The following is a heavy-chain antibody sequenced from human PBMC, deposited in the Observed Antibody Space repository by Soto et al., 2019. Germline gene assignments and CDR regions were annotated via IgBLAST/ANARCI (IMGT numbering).Heavy chain of an antibody. J-gene: IGHJ4*02. CDR2: IIPIFGTA. CDR3: ARESRYCSGGSCYFLPGIDY. CDR1: GGTFSSYA. V-gene: IGHV1-69*12. Sequence: QVQLVQSGAEVKKPGSSVKVSCKASGGTFSSYAISWVRQAPGQGLEWMGGIIPIFGTANYAQKFQGRVTITADESTRTVYMELSSLRAEDTAVYYCARESRYCSGGSCYFLPGIDYWGQGTLVTVSS. D-gene: IGHD2-15*01.